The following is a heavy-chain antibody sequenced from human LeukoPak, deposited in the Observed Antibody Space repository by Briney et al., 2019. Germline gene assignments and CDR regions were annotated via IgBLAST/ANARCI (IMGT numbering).Heavy chain of an antibody. CDR2: IYPGDSDT. D-gene: IGHD3-22*01. J-gene: IGHJ4*02. CDR3: ARQGKMYYYDSSGYLYDY. V-gene: IGHV5-51*01. Sequence: GESLEISCKGSGYSYTSYWIGWVRQMPGKGLEWMGIIYPGDSDTRYSPSFQGQVTISADKSISTAYLQWSSLKASDTAMYYCARQGKMYYYDSSGYLYDYWGQGTLVTVSS. CDR1: GYSYTSYW.